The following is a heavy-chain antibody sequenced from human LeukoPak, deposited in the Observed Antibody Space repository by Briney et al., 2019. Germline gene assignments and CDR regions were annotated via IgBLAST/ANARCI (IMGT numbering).Heavy chain of an antibody. Sequence: ASVKVSCKASGYTFTGYYMHWVRQAPGQGLEWMGWINPNSGGTNYAQKFQGRVTMTRDTSISTAYMELSRLRSDDTAVYYCARDLRAYCSSTSCPSPYYYYYYMDVWGKGTTVTVSS. J-gene: IGHJ6*03. CDR2: INPNSGGT. V-gene: IGHV1-2*02. D-gene: IGHD2-2*01. CDR1: GYTFTGYY. CDR3: ARDLRAYCSSTSCPSPYYYYYYMDV.